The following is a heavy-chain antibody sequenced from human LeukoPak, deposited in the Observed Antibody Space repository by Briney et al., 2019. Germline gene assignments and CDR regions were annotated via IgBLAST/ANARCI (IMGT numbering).Heavy chain of an antibody. V-gene: IGHV4-59*08. CDR2: IYYSGST. Sequence: SETLSLTCTVSGGSISSYYWSWIRQPPGKGLEWIGYIYYSGSTNYNPSLKSRVTISVDTSKDQFSLKLSSVTAADTAVYYCAKTVAGYWYFDLWGRGSLVTVSS. J-gene: IGHJ2*01. CDR1: GGSISSYY. CDR3: AKTVAGYWYFDL. D-gene: IGHD6-19*01.